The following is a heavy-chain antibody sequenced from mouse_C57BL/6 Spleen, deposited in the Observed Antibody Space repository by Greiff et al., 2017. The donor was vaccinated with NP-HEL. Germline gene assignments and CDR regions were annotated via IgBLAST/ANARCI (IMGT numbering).Heavy chain of an antibody. CDR3: ARLRRGDYYAMDY. V-gene: IGHV5-16*01. CDR2: INYDGSST. J-gene: IGHJ4*01. CDR1: GFTFSDYY. D-gene: IGHD2-12*01. Sequence: EVHLVESEGGLVQPGRSMKLSCTASGFTFSDYYMAWVRQVPEKGLEWVANINYDGSSTYYLDSLKSRFIISRDNAKNILYLQMSSLKSEDTATYYCARLRRGDYYAMDYWGQGTSVTVSS.